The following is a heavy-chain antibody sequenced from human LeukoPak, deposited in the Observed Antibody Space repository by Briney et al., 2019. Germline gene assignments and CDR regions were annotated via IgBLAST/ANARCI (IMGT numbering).Heavy chain of an antibody. CDR2: INMYTANP. D-gene: IGHD3-16*01. CDR3: ARHDNDDDFDY. Sequence: ASVKVSCKASGYTFTRYAINWLRQAPGQGLEWMGWINMYTANPAYAQGFTERFVFSLDTSVTTAYLQISNLKNEDTAAYYCARHDNDDDFDYWGQGTLVTVSS. CDR1: GYTFTRYA. J-gene: IGHJ4*02. V-gene: IGHV7-4-1*02.